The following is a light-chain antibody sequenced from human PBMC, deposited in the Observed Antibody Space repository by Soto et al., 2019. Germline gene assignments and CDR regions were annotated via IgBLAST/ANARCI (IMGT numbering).Light chain of an antibody. CDR3: QQYNTYWT. CDR1: QNVNNW. J-gene: IGKJ1*01. CDR2: DAS. Sequence: DIQMTQFPSALSASVGDRVTITCRASQNVNNWLAWYQHKPGKAPQLLIYDASVLETGVPSRFSGSGSGTEFTIAISGLQADDFANYCCQQYNTYWTFGPGTKVEVK. V-gene: IGKV1-5*01.